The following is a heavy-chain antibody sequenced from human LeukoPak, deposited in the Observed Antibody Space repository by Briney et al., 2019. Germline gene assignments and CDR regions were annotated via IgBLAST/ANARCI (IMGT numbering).Heavy chain of an antibody. CDR2: ITGRGGGT. V-gene: IGHV3-23*01. CDR3: AKDYGDDHFFGY. Sequence: GGSLRLSCVVSGFTFSSYAMSWVRQAPGKGLEWVSSITGRGGGTFYADSVKGRFTISRDNSENTLYLQMNNLRADDMAVYYCAKDYGDDHFFGYWGQGALVTVSS. J-gene: IGHJ4*02. CDR1: GFTFSSYA. D-gene: IGHD4/OR15-4a*01.